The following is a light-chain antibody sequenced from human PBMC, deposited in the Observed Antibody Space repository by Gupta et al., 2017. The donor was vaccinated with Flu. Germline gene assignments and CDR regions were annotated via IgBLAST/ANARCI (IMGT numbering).Light chain of an antibody. CDR2: STN. Sequence: QPVVTQEPSLTVSPGGTVTLTCAASAGAVTSVFYPNWFQQRPGHAPRPLIYSTNNKHARTPARFSGSPRGGKASLTLSGVQTEAEDDYYCLSYVCTTWLFGGGTKLTVL. J-gene: IGLJ3*02. CDR1: AGAVTSVFY. V-gene: IGLV7-43*01. CDR3: LSYVCTTWL.